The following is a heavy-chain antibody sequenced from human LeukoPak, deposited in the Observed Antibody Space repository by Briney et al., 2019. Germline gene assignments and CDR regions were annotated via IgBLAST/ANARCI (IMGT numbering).Heavy chain of an antibody. J-gene: IGHJ4*02. CDR2: VNPDGSEK. D-gene: IGHD6-19*01. CDR1: GFAFSSYW. V-gene: IGHV3-7*05. Sequence: GGSLRLSCAASGFAFSSYWMSWVRQAPGVGLEWVASVNPDGSEKYYVDSVRGRFTISRDNARNSLYLQMNSLRAEDTAVYYCARDQVVAGIRPPFDYWGQGTLLTVSP. CDR3: ARDQVVAGIRPPFDY.